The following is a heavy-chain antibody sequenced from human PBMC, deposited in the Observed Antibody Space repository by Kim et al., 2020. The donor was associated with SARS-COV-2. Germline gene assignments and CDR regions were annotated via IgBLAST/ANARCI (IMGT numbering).Heavy chain of an antibody. J-gene: IGHJ6*02. D-gene: IGHD2-2*01. Sequence: SETLSLTCTVSGGSISSGGYYWSWIRQHPGKGLEWIGYIYYSGSTYYNPSLKSRVTISVDTSKNQFSLKLSSVTAADTAVYYCARALTLIVVVPAAIDGMDVWGQGTTVTVSS. CDR3: ARALTLIVVVPAAIDGMDV. CDR2: IYYSGST. V-gene: IGHV4-31*03. CDR1: GGSISSGGYY.